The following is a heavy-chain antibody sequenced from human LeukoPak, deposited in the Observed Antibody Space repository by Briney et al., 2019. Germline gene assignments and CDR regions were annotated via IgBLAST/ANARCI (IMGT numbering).Heavy chain of an antibody. CDR2: INPSVGST. Sequence: GASVKVSCKASGYTFTSYHMHWVRQAPGQGLEWMGIINPSVGSTDYAQKFQGRVTMTRDTSTNTVYMELSSLRSEDTAVYYCARDWTAYSSSGSIFDYWGQGTLVTVSS. CDR1: GYTFTSYH. V-gene: IGHV1-46*01. D-gene: IGHD3-22*01. CDR3: ARDWTAYSSSGSIFDY. J-gene: IGHJ4*02.